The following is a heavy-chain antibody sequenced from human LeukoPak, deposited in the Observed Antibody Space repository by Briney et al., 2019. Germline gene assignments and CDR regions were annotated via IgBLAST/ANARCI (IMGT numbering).Heavy chain of an antibody. CDR2: INHSGST. J-gene: IGHJ6*02. D-gene: IGHD5-18*01. CDR3: ARRGYSYGYYYYGMDV. V-gene: IGHV4-34*01. CDR1: GGSFSGYY. Sequence: SETLSLTCAVYGGSFSGYYWSWIRQPPGKGLEWIGEINHSGSTNYNPSLKSRVTISVDTSKNQFSQKLSSVTAADTAVYYCARRGYSYGYYYYGMDVWGQGTTVTVSS.